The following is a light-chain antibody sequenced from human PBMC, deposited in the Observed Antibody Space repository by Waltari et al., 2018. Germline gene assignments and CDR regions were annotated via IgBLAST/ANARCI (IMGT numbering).Light chain of an antibody. CDR2: VNSDGSH. CDR3: QTGGFGIWV. CDR1: RRHSSYA. V-gene: IGLV4-69*01. J-gene: IGLJ3*02. Sequence: QLMLTHSPSASASLGASVKLTCTLSRRHSSYALAWHQQQPEQGPRYVMKVNSDGSHLKGDGIPDRFAGSSSGAERYLTISCLQAEDEADYYCQTGGFGIWVFGGGTKLTVL.